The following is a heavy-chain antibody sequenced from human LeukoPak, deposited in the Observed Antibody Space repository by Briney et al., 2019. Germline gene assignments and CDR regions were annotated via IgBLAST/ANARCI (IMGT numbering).Heavy chain of an antibody. V-gene: IGHV3-23*01. CDR1: GFTFSSYA. J-gene: IGHJ4*02. D-gene: IGHD3-22*01. CDR2: ISGSGGST. CDR3: AKEQAPYYYDSSGYSHFDY. Sequence: PGGSLRLSCAASGFTFSSYAMSWVRQAPGKGLEWVSAISGSGGSTYYADSVKGRFTISRDNSKNTLYLQMNSLRAEDTAVYYCAKEQAPYYYDSSGYSHFDYWGQGTLVTVSS.